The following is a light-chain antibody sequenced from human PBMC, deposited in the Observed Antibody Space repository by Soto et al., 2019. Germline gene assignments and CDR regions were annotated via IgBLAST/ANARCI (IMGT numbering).Light chain of an antibody. V-gene: IGLV2-14*01. CDR3: SSDTSRSTLV. J-gene: IGLJ2*01. Sequence: QSALTQPASVSGSPGQSITISCTGTSSDVGGYNYVSWYQQHPGKAHKLMIYDVSNRPSGVSNRFSGSKSGNTASLTISGLQAEDEADYYGSSDTSRSTLVFGGGTKLTVL. CDR2: DVS. CDR1: SSDVGGYNY.